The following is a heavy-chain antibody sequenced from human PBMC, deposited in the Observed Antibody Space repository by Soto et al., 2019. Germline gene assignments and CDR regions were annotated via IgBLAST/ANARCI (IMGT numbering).Heavy chain of an antibody. D-gene: IGHD6-19*01. CDR3: ARDRSIAVAGTSDAFDI. J-gene: IGHJ3*02. Sequence: SVKVSCKASGGTFSSYAISWVRQAPGQGLEWMGGIIPIFGTANYAQKFQGRVTITADESTSTAYMELSSLRSEDMAVYYCARDRSIAVAGTSDAFDIWGQGTMVTVSS. V-gene: IGHV1-69*13. CDR2: IIPIFGTA. CDR1: GGTFSSYA.